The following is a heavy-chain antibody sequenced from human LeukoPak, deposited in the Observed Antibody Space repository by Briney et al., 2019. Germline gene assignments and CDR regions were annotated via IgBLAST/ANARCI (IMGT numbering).Heavy chain of an antibody. CDR2: IKQDGSEK. CDR3: ARDGSTSSVLYGMDV. V-gene: IGHV3-7*01. J-gene: IGHJ6*02. D-gene: IGHD6-6*01. Sequence: GGSLRLSCAASGFTFSSYWMSWVRQAPGKGLEWVANIKQDGSEKYYVDSVKGRFTISRDNAKNSLYQQMNSLRAEDTAVYYCARDGSTSSVLYGMDVWGQGTTVTVSS. CDR1: GFTFSSYW.